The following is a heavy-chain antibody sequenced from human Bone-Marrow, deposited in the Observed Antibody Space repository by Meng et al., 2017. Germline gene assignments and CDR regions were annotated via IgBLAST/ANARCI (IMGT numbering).Heavy chain of an antibody. CDR1: GGSISSGDYY. V-gene: IGHV4-30-4*01. J-gene: IGHJ4*02. CDR2: IYHSGST. CDR3: ARALCSNNNCYSSDY. D-gene: IGHD2-2*01. Sequence: QVQLQESGPGLVKPSQTLSLTCTVSGGSISSGDYYWNWIRQPPGKGLEWIGYIYHSGSTYYNPSLKSRVTISIDTSKNQFSLKLSSVTAADTAVYYCARALCSNNNCYSSDYWGQGTLVTVSS.